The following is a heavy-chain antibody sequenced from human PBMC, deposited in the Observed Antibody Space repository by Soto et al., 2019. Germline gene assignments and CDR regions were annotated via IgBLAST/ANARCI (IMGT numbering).Heavy chain of an antibody. D-gene: IGHD6-13*01. CDR1: GFTFSNYE. J-gene: IGHJ6*03. V-gene: IGHV3-64*01. CDR2: ISNNGAHT. Sequence: AQLVESGGGLVQPGGSLRLSCGASGFTFSNYEMHWVRQGPGKGLEYVSGISNNGAHTDYAKSVKGRFTISRDNSENTLYLQMGSLRAEDMALYYCARRGYGSRWPNVYMDVWGKGTTVTVSS. CDR3: ARRGYGSRWPNVYMDV.